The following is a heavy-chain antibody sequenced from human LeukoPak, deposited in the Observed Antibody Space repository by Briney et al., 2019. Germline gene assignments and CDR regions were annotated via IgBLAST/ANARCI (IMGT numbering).Heavy chain of an antibody. CDR3: ARDRENYYYMDV. J-gene: IGHJ6*03. CDR1: GGSFSGYH. CDR2: INHSGST. V-gene: IGHV4-34*01. Sequence: SETLSLTCAVYGGSFSGYHWSWIRQPPGKGLEWIGEINHSGSTNYNPSLKSRVTISVDTSKNQFSLKLSSVTAADTAVYYCARDRENYYYMDVWGKGTTVTISS.